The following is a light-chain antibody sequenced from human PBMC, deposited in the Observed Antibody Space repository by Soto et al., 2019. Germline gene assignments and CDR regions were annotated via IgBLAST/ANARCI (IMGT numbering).Light chain of an antibody. CDR1: SSDVGSYNY. Sequence: QSALTQPASVSGSPGQSVTISCTGTSSDVGSYNYVSWYQQHPGKVPKLMIYDVSKRPSGVPDLFSGSKSGNTASLTISGLQAEDEADYYCCSYAGTYTYVFGTGTKLNVL. V-gene: IGLV2-11*01. CDR3: CSYAGTYTYV. CDR2: DVS. J-gene: IGLJ1*01.